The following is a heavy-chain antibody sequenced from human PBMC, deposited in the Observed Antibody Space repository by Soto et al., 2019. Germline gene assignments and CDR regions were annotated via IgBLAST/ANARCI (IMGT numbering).Heavy chain of an antibody. CDR1: GYTLTELS. CDR3: ATGGSGYYYDWFDP. J-gene: IGHJ5*02. CDR2: FDPEDGET. D-gene: IGHD3-22*01. V-gene: IGHV1-24*01. Sequence: QVQLVQSGAEVKKPGASVKVSCKVSGYTLTELSMHWVRQAPGKGLEWMGGFDPEDGETIYAQKFQGRVTMTEDTSTEAAYMELSSLRSEDTAVYYCATGGSGYYYDWFDPWGQGTLVTVSS.